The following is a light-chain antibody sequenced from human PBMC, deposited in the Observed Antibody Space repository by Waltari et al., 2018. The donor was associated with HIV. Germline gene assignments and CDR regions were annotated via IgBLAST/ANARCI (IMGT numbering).Light chain of an antibody. V-gene: IGKV3-20*01. Sequence: DIVFTPSPGTLSLSPGERVTLSCRASQGVMRYLSWYQQKPGQAPRLLIYGAFNRVTGIPDRFSGSGSGTDFTLTISRMEPEDFAVYYCQQYGGSRTFGQGTKVEIK. CDR2: GAF. CDR3: QQYGGSRT. CDR1: QGVMRY. J-gene: IGKJ1*01.